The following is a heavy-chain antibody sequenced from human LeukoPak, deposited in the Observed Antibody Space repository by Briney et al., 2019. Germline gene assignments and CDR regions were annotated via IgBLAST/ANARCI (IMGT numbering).Heavy chain of an antibody. D-gene: IGHD3-22*01. Sequence: SETLSLTCTVSGGSISSYYWSWIRQPPGEGLEWIGYIYYSGSTNYNPSLKSRVTISVDTSKNQFSLKLSSVTAADTAVYYCARSVWSPYYYDSSGYYVYWGQGTLVTVSS. V-gene: IGHV4-59*12. J-gene: IGHJ4*02. CDR2: IYYSGST. CDR3: ARSVWSPYYYDSSGYYVY. CDR1: GGSISSYY.